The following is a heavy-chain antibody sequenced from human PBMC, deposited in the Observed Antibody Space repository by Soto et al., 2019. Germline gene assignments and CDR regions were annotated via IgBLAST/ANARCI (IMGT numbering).Heavy chain of an antibody. CDR1: GGSVSSGSYY. V-gene: IGHV4-61*01. CDR2: IYYSGST. D-gene: IGHD6-13*01. Sequence: PSETLSLTCTVSGGSVSSGSYYWSWIRQPPGKGLEWIGYIYYSGSTNYNPSLKSRVTISVDTSKNQFSLKLSSVTAADTAVYYCARENSLGYPDYYFDYWGQGTLVTVS. J-gene: IGHJ4*02. CDR3: ARENSLGYPDYYFDY.